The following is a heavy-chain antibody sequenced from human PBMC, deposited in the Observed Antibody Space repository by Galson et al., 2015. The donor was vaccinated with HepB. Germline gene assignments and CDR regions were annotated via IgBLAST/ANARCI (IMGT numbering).Heavy chain of an antibody. D-gene: IGHD1-26*01. V-gene: IGHV5-10-1*01. CDR2: FDLMTPLP. J-gene: IGHJ4*02. CDR1: GTTFTTSG. Sequence: QSGAKVKNPGRPLRISGKALGTTFTTSGTSWFRQFPGKAWRGRGGFDLMTPLPTTSPSFQGHVTISADKSISTAYLQWSSLKASDTAMYFCARGYSGGYHDDYWGQGTLVTVSS. CDR3: ARGYSGGYHDDY.